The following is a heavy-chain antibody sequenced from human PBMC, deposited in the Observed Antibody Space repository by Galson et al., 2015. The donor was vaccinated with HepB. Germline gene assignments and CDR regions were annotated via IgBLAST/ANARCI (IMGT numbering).Heavy chain of an antibody. CDR3: ARVKRGEWYSFYYYGTDV. D-gene: IGHD3-10*01. CDR1: EFILSMYW. CDR2: IKEDGSEK. J-gene: IGHJ6*02. Sequence: LRLSCAASEFILSMYWMNWVRRAPGKGLEWVSNIKEDGSEKNYVDSVKGRFTIARDNAKNSLYLQMNSLRAEDTAVYYCARVKRGEWYSFYYYGTDVWGRGTTVTVSS. V-gene: IGHV3-7*05.